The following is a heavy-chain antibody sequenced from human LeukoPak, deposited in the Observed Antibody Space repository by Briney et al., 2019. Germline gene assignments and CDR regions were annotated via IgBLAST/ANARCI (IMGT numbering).Heavy chain of an antibody. CDR2: IWDDGNNR. Sequence: GGSLRLSCAASGFSFSNHGMHWVRQAPGKRLEWVAVIWDDGNNRRYANSVNGRFTISRDNSKNTLYLQMNSLRAEDTAVYYCAKDLAYCGGNCYSGFDYWGQGTLVTVSS. CDR1: GFSFSNHG. V-gene: IGHV3-33*06. J-gene: IGHJ4*02. D-gene: IGHD2-21*02. CDR3: AKDLAYCGGNCYSGFDY.